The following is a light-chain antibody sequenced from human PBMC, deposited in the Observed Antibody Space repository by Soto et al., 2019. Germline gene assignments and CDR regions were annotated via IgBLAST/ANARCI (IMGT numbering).Light chain of an antibody. CDR1: QTISSW. J-gene: IGKJ1*01. Sequence: EIQMTKSPSTLSGSEGDRVTITCRASQTISSWLAWYQQKPGKAPKLLIYKASTLKSGVPSRFSGSGSGTEFTLTISSLQPDDFAVYYCQQYINWVRTFGQGTKV. CDR3: QQYINWVRT. V-gene: IGKV1-5*03. CDR2: KAS.